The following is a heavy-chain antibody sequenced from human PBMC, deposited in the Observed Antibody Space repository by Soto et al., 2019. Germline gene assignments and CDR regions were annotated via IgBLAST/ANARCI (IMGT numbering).Heavy chain of an antibody. D-gene: IGHD2-15*01. V-gene: IGHV3-30*14. CDR1: VFTFSSYA. J-gene: IGHJ5*02. CDR2: ISYDGSNK. Sequence: GGSLRLSCAASVFTFSSYAVHWVRQSPGKGLERVSVISYDGSNKYYADSVKGRFTISRDTSKNTLYLQMNSLRAEDTVVYYGARDNLGSFAPSGQGTLVTVSS. CDR3: ARDNLGSFAP.